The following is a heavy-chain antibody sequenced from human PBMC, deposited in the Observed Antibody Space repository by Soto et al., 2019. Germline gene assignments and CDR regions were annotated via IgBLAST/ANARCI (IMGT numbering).Heavy chain of an antibody. CDR1: GGSISSSNW. CDR2: IYHSGST. Sequence: QVQLQESGPGLVKPSGTLSLTCAVSGGSISSSNWWGWVRQPPGKGLEWIGEIYHSGSTNYNPSLKRRVTISVDKSKHQFSLKLSSVTAADTAVYYCAGRRVVEYDAFDIWGQGTMVTVSS. CDR3: AGRRVVEYDAFDI. D-gene: IGHD3-3*01. V-gene: IGHV4-4*02. J-gene: IGHJ3*02.